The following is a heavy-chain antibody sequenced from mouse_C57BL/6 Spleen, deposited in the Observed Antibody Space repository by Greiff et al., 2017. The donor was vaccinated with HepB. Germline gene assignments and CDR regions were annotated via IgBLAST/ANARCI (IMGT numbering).Heavy chain of an antibody. CDR2: ISSGSSTI. V-gene: IGHV5-17*01. CDR3: SPTKLPYFAY. CDR1: GFTFSDYG. J-gene: IGHJ2*01. Sequence: EVHLVESGGGLVKPGGSLKLSCAASGFTFSDYGMHWVRQAPEKGLEWVAYISSGSSTIYYADTVKGRFTISRDNAKNTLFLQMTSLRSEDTAMYYFSPTKLPYFAYFLQGTTLTVSS. D-gene: IGHD1-3*01.